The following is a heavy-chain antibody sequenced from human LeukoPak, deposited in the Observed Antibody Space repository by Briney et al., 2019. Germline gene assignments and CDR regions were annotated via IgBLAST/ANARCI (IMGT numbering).Heavy chain of an antibody. CDR1: GGSISSYY. V-gene: IGHV4-59*08. Sequence: SETLSLTCTVSGGSISSYYWSWIRQPPGKGLEWIGYIYYSGSTNYNPSLKSRVTISVDTSKNQFSLKLSSVTAADTAVYYCASLYCSGGSCPYWGQGTLVTVSS. CDR3: ASLYCSGGSCPY. J-gene: IGHJ4*02. D-gene: IGHD2-15*01. CDR2: IYYSGST.